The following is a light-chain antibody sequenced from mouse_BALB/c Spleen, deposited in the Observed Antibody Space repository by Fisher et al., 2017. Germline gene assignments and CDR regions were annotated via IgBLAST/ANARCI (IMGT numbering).Light chain of an antibody. J-gene: IGKJ5*01. CDR1: SSVSSSY. V-gene: IGKV4-79*01. CDR3: QQWSSNPPT. Sequence: IVMTQTPAIMAASLGQKVTMTCSASSSVSSSYLHWYQQKPGSSPKLWIYSTSNLASGVPARFSGSGSGTSYSLTISSMEGEDAATYYCQQWSSNPPTFGAGTKLELK. CDR2: STS.